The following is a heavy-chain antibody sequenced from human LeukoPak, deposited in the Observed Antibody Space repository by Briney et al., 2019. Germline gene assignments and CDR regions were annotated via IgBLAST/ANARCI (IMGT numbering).Heavy chain of an antibody. CDR2: ISGSGGST. J-gene: IGHJ5*02. V-gene: IGHV3-23*01. CDR3: ARDGIVGATLSPSIWFDP. D-gene: IGHD1-26*01. CDR1: GFTFSSYA. Sequence: PGGSLRLSCAASGFTFSSYAMSWVRQAPGKGLEWVSAISGSGGSTYYADSVKGRFTISRDNAKNSLYLQMNSLRAEDTAVYYCARDGIVGATLSPSIWFDPWGQGTLVTVSS.